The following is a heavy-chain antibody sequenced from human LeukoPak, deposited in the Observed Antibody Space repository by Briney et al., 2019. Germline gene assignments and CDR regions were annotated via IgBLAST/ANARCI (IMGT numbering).Heavy chain of an antibody. J-gene: IGHJ4*02. V-gene: IGHV4-34*01. CDR2: INHSGST. CDR1: GGSFSGYY. D-gene: IGHD2-15*01. Sequence: PSETLSLTCAVYGGSFSGYYWSWIRQPPGKGLEWIGEINHSGSTNYNPSLKSRVTISVDTSKNQFSLKLSSVTAADTAVYYCARTGLGYCSGGSCRGLLDYWGQGTLVTVSS. CDR3: ARTGLGYCSGGSCRGLLDY.